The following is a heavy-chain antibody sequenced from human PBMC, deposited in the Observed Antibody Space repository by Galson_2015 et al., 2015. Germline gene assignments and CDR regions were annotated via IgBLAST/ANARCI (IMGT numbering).Heavy chain of an antibody. J-gene: IGHJ4*02. CDR1: GFTFSLYW. CDR2: INTDGKTT. D-gene: IGHD5-24*01. V-gene: IGHV3-74*01. Sequence: SLRLSCAGSGFTFSLYWMYWVRHAPGKGLVWVSFINTDGKTTTHADSVKGRFTISRDNAKNTLYLQMSSLRAEDTAVYYCVRGNGYNLDYWGQGTLVTVSS. CDR3: VRGNGYNLDY.